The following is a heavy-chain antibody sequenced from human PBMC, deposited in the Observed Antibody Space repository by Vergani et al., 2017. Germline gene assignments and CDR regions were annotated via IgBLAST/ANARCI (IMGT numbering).Heavy chain of an antibody. D-gene: IGHD3-3*01. CDR3: ARGHKTYYDFWSGYYTGNYFDY. J-gene: IGHJ4*02. CDR2: ISSSSSTI. CDR1: GFTFSSYS. V-gene: IGHV3-48*01. Sequence: EVQLVESGGGLVKPGGSLRLSCAASGFTFSSYSMNWVRQAPGKGLEWVSYISSSSSTIYYADSVKGRFTISRDNAKNSLYLQMNSLRAEDTAVYYCARGHKTYYDFWSGYYTGNYFDYWGQGTLVTVSS.